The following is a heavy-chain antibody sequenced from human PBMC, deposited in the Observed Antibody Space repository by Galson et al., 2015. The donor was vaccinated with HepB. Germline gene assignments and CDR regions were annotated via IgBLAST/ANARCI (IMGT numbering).Heavy chain of an antibody. Sequence: SLRLSRAASGFTFSSYGMHWVRQAPGKGLEWVAVISYGGSNKYYADSVKGRFTISRDNSKNTLHLQMNSLRAEDTAVYYCAKDGRMGAYSGSYNDYWGQGTLVTVSS. V-gene: IGHV3-30*18. CDR2: ISYGGSNK. D-gene: IGHD1-26*01. J-gene: IGHJ4*02. CDR1: GFTFSSYG. CDR3: AKDGRMGAYSGSYNDY.